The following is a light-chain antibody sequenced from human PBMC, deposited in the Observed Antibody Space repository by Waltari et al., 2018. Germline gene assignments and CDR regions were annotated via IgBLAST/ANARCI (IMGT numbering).Light chain of an antibody. CDR1: QSVLYSSKNKNY. CDR2: WAS. J-gene: IGKJ2*01. Sequence: DIVMTQSPDSLAVSLGERATINCKSSQSVLYSSKNKNYLAWYQQQPGQPPKLLIYWASTRESGVPDRFSCSGSGTDFTLTISSLQAEDVAVYYCQQYYSTPMYTFGQGTKLEIK. V-gene: IGKV4-1*01. CDR3: QQYYSTPMYT.